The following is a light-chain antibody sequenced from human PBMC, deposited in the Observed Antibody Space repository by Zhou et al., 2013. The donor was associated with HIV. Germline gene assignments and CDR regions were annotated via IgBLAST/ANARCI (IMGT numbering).Light chain of an antibody. J-gene: IGKJ4*01. V-gene: IGKV3D-15*01. CDR2: DAS. CDR3: QQYNNWPPLT. CDR1: QSVVSTY. Sequence: EVVLTQSPGTLSLSPGERATLSCRASQSVVSTYLAWYQQKPGQAPRLLIYDASNRATGIPARFSGSGSGTEFTLIISSLQSEDFAVYYCQQYNNWPPLTFGGGTKVEIK.